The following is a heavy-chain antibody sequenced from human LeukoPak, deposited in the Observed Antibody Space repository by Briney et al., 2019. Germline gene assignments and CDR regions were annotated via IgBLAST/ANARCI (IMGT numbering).Heavy chain of an antibody. CDR2: IHPSGGNP. D-gene: IGHD6-13*01. J-gene: IGHJ4*02. CDR3: ARDCSSTACQGPVLDF. Sequence: ASVKVSCKASGYTFTSHYVHWVRQAPGQGLEWMGIIHPSGGNPRSTENFQGRVSMTRDTSTSTVYLELMSLTSQDTAVYYCARDCSSTACQGPVLDFWGQGTLVTVSS. CDR1: GYTFTSHY. V-gene: IGHV1-46*01.